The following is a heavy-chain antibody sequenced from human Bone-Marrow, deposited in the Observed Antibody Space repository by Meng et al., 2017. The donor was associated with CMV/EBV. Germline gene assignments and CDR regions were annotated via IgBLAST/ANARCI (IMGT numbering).Heavy chain of an antibody. D-gene: IGHD3-10*01. CDR2: IRYDGGKK. CDR1: GLTLSSYG. CDR3: TKDSGRGGHLWFRGVDY. Sequence: GGSLRLSCAASGLTLSSYGIHWVRQAPGKRLEWVAFIRYDGGKKEYVDSVKGRFTISRDNSKNTVNLQMNSLRAEDTAVYYCTKDSGRGGHLWFRGVDYWGQGTLVTVSS. J-gene: IGHJ4*02. V-gene: IGHV3-30*02.